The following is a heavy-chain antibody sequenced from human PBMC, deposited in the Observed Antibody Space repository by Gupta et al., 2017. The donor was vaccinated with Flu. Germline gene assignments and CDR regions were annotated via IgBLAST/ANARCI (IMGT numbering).Heavy chain of an antibody. J-gene: IGHJ4*02. CDR1: GFTFSSFS. CDR3: ARGSEWNDGDY. D-gene: IGHD1-1*01. CDR2: ISARSGTYR. Sequence: EVQVVESGGGLVKPGGSLRLSCTTSGFTFSSFSMTWFRQAPGKGLEWVSSISARSGTYRYEVDSVKGRFTISRVNVENSVYLQMNRLRVEDTAVYFCARGSEWNDGDYWGQGALVSVSS. V-gene: IGHV3-21*01.